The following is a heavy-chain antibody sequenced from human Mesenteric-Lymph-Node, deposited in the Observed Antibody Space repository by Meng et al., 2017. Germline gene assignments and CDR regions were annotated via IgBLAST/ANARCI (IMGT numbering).Heavy chain of an antibody. D-gene: IGHD1-7*01. J-gene: IGHJ4*02. V-gene: IGHV4-59*01. CDR1: GGSMSGSY. CDR2: FYDSEDT. Sequence: GSLRLSCTVSGGSMSGSYWSWIRQPPGKGLEWIAYFYDSEDTSYNPSLKSRVTISLDMSRNQFSLRLSSVTAADTAIYYCARHPRVAPSQNYNFDYWGQGSLVTVSS. CDR3: ARHPRVAPSQNYNFDY.